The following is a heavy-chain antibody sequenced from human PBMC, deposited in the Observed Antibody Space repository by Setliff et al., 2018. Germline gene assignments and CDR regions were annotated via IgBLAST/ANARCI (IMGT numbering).Heavy chain of an antibody. D-gene: IGHD7-27*01. J-gene: IGHJ5*01. CDR3: ARVTNCGLDLRFDS. CDR2: IYHNGNT. V-gene: IGHV4-59*01. CDR1: GGSISPYF. Sequence: SETLSLTCTVSGGSISPYFWSWIRQPPGKGLEWIGYIYHNGNTNFNPALKSRVNMSVDTSKNQNALHLKPVTAADTAVYYCARVTNCGLDLRFDSWGQGSLVTVSS.